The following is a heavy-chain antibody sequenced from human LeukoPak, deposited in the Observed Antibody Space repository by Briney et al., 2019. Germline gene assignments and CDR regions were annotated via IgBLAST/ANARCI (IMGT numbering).Heavy chain of an antibody. J-gene: IGHJ6*02. Sequence: GGSLRLSCAASGFTVSSNYMSWVRQAPGKGLEWVSVIYSGGSTYYADSVKGRFTISRDNSKNTLYLQLNSLRAEDTAVYYCARDSYFWSVRNYYYGMDVWGQGTTVTVSS. CDR3: ARDSYFWSVRNYYYGMDV. V-gene: IGHV3-66*01. CDR2: IYSGGST. D-gene: IGHD3-3*01. CDR1: GFTVSSNY.